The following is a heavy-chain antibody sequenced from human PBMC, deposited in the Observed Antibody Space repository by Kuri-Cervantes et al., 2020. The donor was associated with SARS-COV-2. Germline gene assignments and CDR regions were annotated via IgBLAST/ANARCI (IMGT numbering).Heavy chain of an antibody. V-gene: IGHV4-61*01. J-gene: IGHJ4*02. CDR3: ARGGYSSGWYAVD. D-gene: IGHD6-19*01. CDR1: GGSVSSGSYY. CDR2: IYYSGGT. Sequence: SETLFLTCTVSGGSVSSGSYYWSWIRQPPGKGLEWIGYIYYSGGTNYNPSLKGRVTISVDTSKNQFSLKLSSVTAADTAVYYCARGGYSSGWYAVDWGQGTLVTVSS.